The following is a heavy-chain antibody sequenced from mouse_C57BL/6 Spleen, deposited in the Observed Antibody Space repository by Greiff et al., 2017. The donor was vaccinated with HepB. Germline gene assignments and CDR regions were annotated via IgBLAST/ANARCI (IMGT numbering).Heavy chain of an antibody. CDR3: ARRAYYSNYEDY. CDR1: GYTFTSYW. V-gene: IGHV1-55*01. Sequence: QVQLQQPGAELVKPGASVKMSCKASGYTFTSYWITWVKQRPGHGLAWIGDIYPGSGSTNYNEKFKSKATLTVDTSSSTADMQLSSLTSEDSAVYYGARRAYYSNYEDYWGQGTTLTVSS. J-gene: IGHJ2*01. CDR2: IYPGSGST. D-gene: IGHD2-5*01.